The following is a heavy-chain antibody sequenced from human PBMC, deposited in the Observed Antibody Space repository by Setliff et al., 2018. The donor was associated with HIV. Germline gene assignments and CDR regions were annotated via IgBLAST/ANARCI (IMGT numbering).Heavy chain of an antibody. Sequence: PSETLSLTCAVYGGSFSDYYWTWIRQSPGKGLEWIGEINHSGNTYYNPSLKSRVTISVDTSKNQFSLNLSSVTAADTAVYYCARVSSTYWYSIFRNYYYHMDVWGKGTTVTVSS. CDR2: INHSGNT. D-gene: IGHD2-8*02. V-gene: IGHV4-34*01. J-gene: IGHJ6*03. CDR1: GGSFSDYY. CDR3: ARVSSTYWYSIFRNYYYHMDV.